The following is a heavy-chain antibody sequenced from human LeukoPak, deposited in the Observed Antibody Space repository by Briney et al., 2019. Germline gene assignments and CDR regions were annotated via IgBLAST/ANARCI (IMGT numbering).Heavy chain of an antibody. J-gene: IGHJ4*02. V-gene: IGHV3-30*03. D-gene: IGHD6-13*01. CDR2: ISYDGSNK. CDR1: GFTFSSNA. Sequence: QPGRSLRLSCAASGFTFSSNAMHWVRQAPGKGLEWVAFISYDGSNKYYADSVKGRFTISRDNSKNTLYLQMNSLRAEDTAVYYCAREGGPGIAAAGTEKTRTFDYWGQGTLVTVSS. CDR3: AREGGPGIAAAGTEKTRTFDY.